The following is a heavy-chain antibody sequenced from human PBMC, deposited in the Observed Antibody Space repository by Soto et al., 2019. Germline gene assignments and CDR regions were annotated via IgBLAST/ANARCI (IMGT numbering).Heavy chain of an antibody. J-gene: IGHJ4*02. CDR2: ISNSGST. V-gene: IGHV4-4*09. CDR3: ATESGSTYGYFDH. D-gene: IGHD5-18*01. Sequence: SETLSLTCTVSGGSISSYYWTWIRQSPGKGLEWIGYISNSGSTGYNPSLKTRLSMSVDRSKNQFTLRLTSVTAADTAVYFCATESGSTYGYFDHWGQGTQVTVSS. CDR1: GGSISSYY.